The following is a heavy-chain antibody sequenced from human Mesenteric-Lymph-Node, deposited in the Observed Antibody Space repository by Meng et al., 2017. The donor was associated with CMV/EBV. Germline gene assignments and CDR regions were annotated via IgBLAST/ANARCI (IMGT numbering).Heavy chain of an antibody. Sequence: GESLKISCAASGFTFDTYAMTWVRQAPGKGLEWVSEISASGGSTNYADSVKGRFTISRDNSKNTVYLQMNSLRAEDTAVYYCARGYYDTLTATSHVDYWGQGTLVTVSS. CDR2: ISASGGST. J-gene: IGHJ4*02. CDR1: GFTFDTYA. D-gene: IGHD3-9*01. V-gene: IGHV3-23*01. CDR3: ARGYYDTLTATSHVDY.